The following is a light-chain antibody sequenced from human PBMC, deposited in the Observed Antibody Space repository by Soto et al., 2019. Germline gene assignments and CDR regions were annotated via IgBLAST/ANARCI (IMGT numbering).Light chain of an antibody. V-gene: IGLV3-21*01. Sequence: SYELTQPPSVSVAPGKTARITCGGNNIGSKSVHWYQQKPGQAPVLVIYYDSDRPSGIPERFSGSNSGNTATLTISRVEAGDEADYYCQVWASHVVFGGGTKVTVL. CDR2: YDS. CDR1: NIGSKS. J-gene: IGLJ2*01. CDR3: QVWASHVV.